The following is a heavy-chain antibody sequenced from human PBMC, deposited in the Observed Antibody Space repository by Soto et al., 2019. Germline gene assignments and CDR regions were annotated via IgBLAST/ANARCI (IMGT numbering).Heavy chain of an antibody. CDR2: ISWNSGSI. Sequence: EVQLVESGGGLVQPGRSLRLSCAASGFTFDDYAMHWVRQAPGKGLEWVSGISWNSGSIGYADSVKGRFTISRDNAKNSLYLQMNSLRAEDTALYYCAKGARFWSGYGYYYYGMDVWGQGTTVTVSS. D-gene: IGHD3-3*01. CDR3: AKGARFWSGYGYYYYGMDV. CDR1: GFTFDDYA. J-gene: IGHJ6*02. V-gene: IGHV3-9*01.